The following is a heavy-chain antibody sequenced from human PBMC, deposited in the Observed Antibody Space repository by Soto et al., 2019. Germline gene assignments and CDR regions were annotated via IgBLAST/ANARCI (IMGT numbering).Heavy chain of an antibody. CDR1: GGSFSGYY. J-gene: IGHJ6*02. CDR3: AVTVTTGEASYYYYGMDV. D-gene: IGHD4-17*01. Sequence: QVQLQQWGAELLKPSETLSLTCAVYGGSFSGYYWSWIRQPPGKGLEWIGEINHSGSTNYNPSLKSRVTISVDTSKNQFSLKLSSVTAADTAVYYCAVTVTTGEASYYYYGMDVWGQGTTVTVSS. CDR2: INHSGST. V-gene: IGHV4-34*01.